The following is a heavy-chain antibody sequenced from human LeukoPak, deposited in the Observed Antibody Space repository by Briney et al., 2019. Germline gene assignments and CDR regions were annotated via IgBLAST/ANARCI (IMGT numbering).Heavy chain of an antibody. Sequence: ASVKVSCKASGYNFTNNFMHWVRQAPGQGLEWMGIINPSGDNTWYAQKFQGRVTMTRDMATSTAYMEVSSLRAEDTAVYYCARHPRRWHCSSTSCYYYYYMDVWGKGTTVTISS. D-gene: IGHD2-2*01. CDR1: GYNFTNNF. CDR2: INPSGDNT. CDR3: ARHPRRWHCSSTSCYYYYYMDV. V-gene: IGHV1-46*01. J-gene: IGHJ6*03.